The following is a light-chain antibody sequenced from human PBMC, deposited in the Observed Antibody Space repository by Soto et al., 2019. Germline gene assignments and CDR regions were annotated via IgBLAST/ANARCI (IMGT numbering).Light chain of an antibody. Sequence: QSVLTQPPSASGTPGQRVTISCSGSSSKIGRNYVYWYKHIPGTAPKLIMQRNNERPSGVNDRFSGSKSGTSVYLAISGLRSEDEATYYCAAWDDTLNGQVFGGGTKLTVL. CDR1: SSKIGRNY. CDR2: RNN. V-gene: IGLV1-47*01. CDR3: AAWDDTLNGQV. J-gene: IGLJ3*02.